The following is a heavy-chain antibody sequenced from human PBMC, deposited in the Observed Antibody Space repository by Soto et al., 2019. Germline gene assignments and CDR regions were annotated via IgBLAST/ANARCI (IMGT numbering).Heavy chain of an antibody. J-gene: IGHJ4*02. Sequence: PGGSLRLSCAASGFTFTDAWMSWVRQAPGKGLEWVAVISYDGSNKYYADSVKGRFTISRDNSKNTLYLQMNSLRAEDTAVYYCARVRGQKQLWTRSLDYWGQRTLVTVSS. CDR3: ARVRGQKQLWTRSLDY. V-gene: IGHV3-30-3*01. CDR2: ISYDGSNK. D-gene: IGHD5-18*01. CDR1: GFTFTDAW.